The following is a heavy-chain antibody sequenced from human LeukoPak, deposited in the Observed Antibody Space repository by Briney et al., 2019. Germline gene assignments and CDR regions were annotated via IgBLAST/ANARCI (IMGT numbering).Heavy chain of an antibody. J-gene: IGHJ3*01. CDR3: ARVLAVAGKIPP. V-gene: IGHV3-74*01. CDR1: GFTFSSYW. CDR2: INSDGSST. Sequence: GGSLRLSCAASGFTFSSYWMHWVRQAPGKGLVWVSRINSDGSSTSYADSVKGRFTISRDNSKNTLYLQMNSLRAEDTAVYYCARVLAVAGKIPPWGQGTMVTVSS. D-gene: IGHD6-19*01.